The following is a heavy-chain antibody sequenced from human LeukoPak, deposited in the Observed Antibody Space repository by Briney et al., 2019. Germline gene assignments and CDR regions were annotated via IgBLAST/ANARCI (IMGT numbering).Heavy chain of an antibody. Sequence: GGSLRLSCAASGVNFRNYDVNWVRQAPGKGLEWLAYISTSGRVIHYADSFKGRFTISRDNAKNSLYLQMNSLTVEDTAVYYCASLVDFWSSYPVPYFDYWGQGTLVTVSS. CDR3: ASLVDFWSSYPVPYFDY. CDR2: ISTSGRVI. J-gene: IGHJ4*02. CDR1: GVNFRNYD. D-gene: IGHD3-3*01. V-gene: IGHV3-48*03.